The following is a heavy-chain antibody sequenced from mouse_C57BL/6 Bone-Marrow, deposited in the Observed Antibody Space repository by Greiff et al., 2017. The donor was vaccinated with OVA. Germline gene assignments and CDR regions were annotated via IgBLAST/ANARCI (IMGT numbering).Heavy chain of an antibody. V-gene: IGHV6-3*01. D-gene: IGHD2-13*01. Sequence: EVKVEESGGGLVQPGGSMKLSCVASGFTFSNYWMNWVRQSPEKGLEWGAQIRLKSDNYATHYAESVKGRFTISRDDSKSSVYLQKNNLRAEDTGIYYCTVYYSDYWGQGTLVTVSA. CDR1: GFTFSNYW. CDR3: TVYYSDY. J-gene: IGHJ3*01. CDR2: IRLKSDNYAT.